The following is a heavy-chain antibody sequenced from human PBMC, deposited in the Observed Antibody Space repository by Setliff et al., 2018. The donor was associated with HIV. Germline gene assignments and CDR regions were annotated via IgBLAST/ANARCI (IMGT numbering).Heavy chain of an antibody. V-gene: IGHV3-49*04. Sequence: PGGSLRLSCTASGFTFRDYAMSWVRQAPGRGLEWVGFIRNKPYGGTTEYAASVKGRFTISRDDSKSIAYLQMNSLKTEDTAVYFCARGRGESRTNYFDYWGQGTLVTVSS. CDR2: IRNKPYGGTT. J-gene: IGHJ4*02. CDR3: ARGRGESRTNYFDY. CDR1: GFTFRDYA.